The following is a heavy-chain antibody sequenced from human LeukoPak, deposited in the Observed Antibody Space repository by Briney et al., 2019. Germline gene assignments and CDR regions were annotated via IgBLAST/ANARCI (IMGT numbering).Heavy chain of an antibody. CDR3: ARLPYYDYVWGGYRYAFDI. V-gene: IGHV4-39*01. CDR1: GGSISSSSYY. CDR2: IYYSGST. J-gene: IGHJ3*02. Sequence: SETLSLTCTVSGGSISSSSYYWGWIRQPPGKGLEWIGSIYYSGSTYYNPSLKSRVTISVDTSKNQFSLKLSSVTAADTAVYYCARLPYYDYVWGGYRYAFDIWGQGTVVTVSS. D-gene: IGHD3-16*02.